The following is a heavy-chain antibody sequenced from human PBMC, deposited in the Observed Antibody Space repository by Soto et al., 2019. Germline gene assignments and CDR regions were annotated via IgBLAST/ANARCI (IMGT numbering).Heavy chain of an antibody. CDR3: ARGLAPVEVDY. D-gene: IGHD6-19*01. J-gene: IGHJ4*02. CDR1: GGSMTPYY. CDR2: VYYSGYT. Sequence: QVQLQESGPGLVKASETLFLTCTVSGGSMTPYYWRWIRQATGVGLEWIAYVYYSGYTDYNTSLKRRVTISVDTSTNQLSLDLTSVTAADPAVYDCARGLAPVEVDYWGAGALVTISS. V-gene: IGHV4-59*01.